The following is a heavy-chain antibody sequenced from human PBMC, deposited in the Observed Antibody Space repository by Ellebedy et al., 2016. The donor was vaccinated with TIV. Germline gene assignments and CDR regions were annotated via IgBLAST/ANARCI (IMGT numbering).Heavy chain of an antibody. V-gene: IGHV3-11*01. CDR2: ISNSGSSI. CDR1: GFTFSDSW. J-gene: IGHJ2*01. D-gene: IGHD3-3*01. CDR3: ARFPSAWYFDR. Sequence: GGSLRLXXAASGFTFSDSWMSWIRQAPGKGLEWVSYISNSGSSIYYADSVKGRFTISRDSAKNSLYLQMNSLRADDTAVYFCARFPSAWYFDRWGRGTLVTVSS.